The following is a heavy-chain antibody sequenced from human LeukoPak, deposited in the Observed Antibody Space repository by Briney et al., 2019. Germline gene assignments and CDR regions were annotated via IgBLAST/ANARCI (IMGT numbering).Heavy chain of an antibody. CDR1: GFTFSTYN. V-gene: IGHV3-21*01. D-gene: IGHD6-19*01. CDR2: ISSSSGYI. CDR3: ARAVGDLAVSGREDY. Sequence: GWSLRLSCAASGFTFSTYNMTWVSRPRGKGLECVSSISSSSGYIYYADSLKGRFNIYRDDHKNSLYLQMNSQRGHDTAVYYCARAVGDLAVSGREDYWGQGPLVTVSS. J-gene: IGHJ4*02.